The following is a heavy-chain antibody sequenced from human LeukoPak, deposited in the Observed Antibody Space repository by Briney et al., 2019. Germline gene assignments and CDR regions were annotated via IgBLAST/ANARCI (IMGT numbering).Heavy chain of an antibody. CDR3: ARSEYGSGSYYPPNWFDP. Sequence: GASLQISCYGSGCNFTSYWIGWVRPMPGQGLEWMGIIYPGDSDTRYSPSLQGQVTISAAKYISTAYLQWSSLKASDTAMYYCARSEYGSGSYYPPNWFDPWGQGTLVSVSS. CDR1: GCNFTSYW. V-gene: IGHV5-51*01. D-gene: IGHD3-10*01. J-gene: IGHJ5*02. CDR2: IYPGDSDT.